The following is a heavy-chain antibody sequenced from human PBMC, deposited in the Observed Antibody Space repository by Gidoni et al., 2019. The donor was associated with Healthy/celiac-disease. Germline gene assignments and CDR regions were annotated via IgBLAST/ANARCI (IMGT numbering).Heavy chain of an antibody. D-gene: IGHD3-22*01. CDR3: ASPWEDYYDSSGQWYY. CDR1: GGSISSSSYY. CDR2: IYYSGST. Sequence: QLQLQESGPGLVKPSETLSLTCTVSGGSISSSSYYWGWIRQPPGKGLEWIGSIYYSGSTYYNPSLKSRVTISVDTSKNQFSLKLSSVTAADTAVYYCASPWEDYYDSSGQWYYWGQGTLVTVSS. V-gene: IGHV4-39*07. J-gene: IGHJ4*02.